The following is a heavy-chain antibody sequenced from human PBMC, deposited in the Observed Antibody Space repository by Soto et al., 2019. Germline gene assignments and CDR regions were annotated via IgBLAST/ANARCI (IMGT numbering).Heavy chain of an antibody. J-gene: IGHJ6*02. V-gene: IGHV4-31*11. CDR1: GGSFSGDY. D-gene: IGHD6-19*01. CDR2: IYYSGST. CDR3: ARDFTDSSGPTLGMGV. Sequence: SETLSLTCAVFGGSFSGDYGNWIRQPPGKGLEWIGYIYYSGSTYYNPSLKSRVTISVDTSRNQFSLKLSSVTAADTAVYYCARDFTDSSGPTLGMGVWGQGTTVTVSS.